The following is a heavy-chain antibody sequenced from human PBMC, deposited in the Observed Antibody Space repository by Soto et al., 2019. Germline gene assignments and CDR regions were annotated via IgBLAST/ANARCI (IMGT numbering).Heavy chain of an antibody. CDR3: ARTAPAYDLPFDP. CDR2: IIPIFGTA. V-gene: IGHV1-69*13. Sequence: SVQVSCKASGGTFSSYAISWLRQAPGQGLEWMGGIIPIFGTANYAQKFQGRVTITADESTSTADMELSSLRSEDTAVYYCARTAPAYDLPFDPWGQGGLVTVSS. D-gene: IGHD3-3*01. CDR1: GGTFSSYA. J-gene: IGHJ5*02.